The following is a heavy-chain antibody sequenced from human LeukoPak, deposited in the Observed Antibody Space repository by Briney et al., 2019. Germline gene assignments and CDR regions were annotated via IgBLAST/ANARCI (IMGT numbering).Heavy chain of an antibody. Sequence: GGSLRLSCAASGFTFSSYSMNWVRQAPGKGLEWVSYISSSSSTIYYADSVKGRFTISRDNAKNSLYLQMNSLRAEDTAVYYCARDRADFWSGYYNDDSWGQGTLVTVSS. D-gene: IGHD3-3*01. CDR2: ISSSSSTI. V-gene: IGHV3-48*01. CDR3: ARDRADFWSGYYNDDS. CDR1: GFTFSSYS. J-gene: IGHJ4*02.